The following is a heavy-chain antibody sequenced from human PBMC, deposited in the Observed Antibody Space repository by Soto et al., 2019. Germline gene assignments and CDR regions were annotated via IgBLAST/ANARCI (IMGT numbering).Heavy chain of an antibody. V-gene: IGHV3-73*01. CDR1: GFNFSCSS. D-gene: IGHD2-8*01. CDR2: IRSKANSYAT. Sequence: PGGSLILSCAASGFNFSCSSMHWVRQASGKGLEWVGRIRSKANSYATAYAASVKGRFTISRDDSKNTAYLQMNSLKTEDTAVYYCTSRVYSQDAFDIWGQGTMVTVSS. CDR3: TSRVYSQDAFDI. J-gene: IGHJ3*02.